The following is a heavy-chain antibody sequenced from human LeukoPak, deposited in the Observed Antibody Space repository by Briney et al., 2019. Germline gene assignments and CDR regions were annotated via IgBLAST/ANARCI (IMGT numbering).Heavy chain of an antibody. V-gene: IGHV1-46*01. CDR3: ARDRLTTVTTSTPFDY. Sequence: ASVKVSCKASGYTFTSYYLHWVRQAPGQGLEWMGIINPSCGSTTYRQKFQGRVTMTRDTSTSTVYMELSSLRSEDTAVYYCARDRLTTVTTSTPFDYWGQGTLVTVSS. J-gene: IGHJ4*02. D-gene: IGHD4-17*01. CDR2: INPSCGST. CDR1: GYTFTSYY.